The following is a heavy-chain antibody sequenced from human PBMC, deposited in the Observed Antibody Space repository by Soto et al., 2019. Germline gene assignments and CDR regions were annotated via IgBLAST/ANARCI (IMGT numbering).Heavy chain of an antibody. Sequence: GGSLRLSCAASGFTFSSYSMNWVRQAPGKGLEWVSSISSSSSYIYYADSVKGRFTISRDNAKNSLYLQMNSLRAEDTAVYYCASSEPAATVLYDAFDIWGQGTMVTVSS. J-gene: IGHJ3*02. CDR2: ISSSSSYI. D-gene: IGHD2-2*01. V-gene: IGHV3-21*01. CDR1: GFTFSSYS. CDR3: ASSEPAATVLYDAFDI.